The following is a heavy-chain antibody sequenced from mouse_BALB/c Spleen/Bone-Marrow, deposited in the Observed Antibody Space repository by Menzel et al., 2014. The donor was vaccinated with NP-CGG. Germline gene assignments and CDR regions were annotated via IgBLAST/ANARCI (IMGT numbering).Heavy chain of an antibody. J-gene: IGHJ1*01. V-gene: IGHV5-6-4*01. CDR3: TRDPGRGRYFDV. CDR1: GFSFSSYT. CDR2: ISSGGTYS. D-gene: IGHD3-3*01. Sequence: VQLQESGGELVKPGGSLKLSCAASGFSFSSYTMHWVRQTPGKGLEWVATISSGGTYSYYQDSVKGRFTITRDNAKNTLYLQMSSLKSEDTAMYYWTRDPGRGRYFDVWGAGTTVTVSS.